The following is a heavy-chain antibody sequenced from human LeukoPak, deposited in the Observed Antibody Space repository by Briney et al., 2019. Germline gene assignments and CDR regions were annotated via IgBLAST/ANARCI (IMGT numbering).Heavy chain of an antibody. D-gene: IGHD2-2*01. J-gene: IGHJ5*02. CDR3: ARDKVVPAANPARWFDP. Sequence: SETLSLTCAVSGGSIRSSSWWSWVRQPPGKGLEWIGEIYHSGSTNYNPSLKSRVTISVDKSKNQFSLKLSSVTAADTAVYYCARDKVVPAANPARWFDPWGQGTLVTVSS. CDR1: GGSIRSSSW. CDR2: IYHSGST. V-gene: IGHV4-4*02.